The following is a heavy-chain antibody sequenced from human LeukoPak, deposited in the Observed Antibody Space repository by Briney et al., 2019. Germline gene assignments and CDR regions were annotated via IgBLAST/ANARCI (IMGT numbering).Heavy chain of an antibody. D-gene: IGHD3-22*01. Sequence: SETLSVTCTDSVGSISRYNWSWMRQPPGKGLEWIGYIYYSGSTNYNPSLKSRVTKSVDTSKNQFSLKLSSVTAADTAVYYCANYDSSDGRYDWGQGTLVTVSS. CDR3: ANYDSSDGRYD. J-gene: IGHJ4*02. V-gene: IGHV4-59*08. CDR1: VGSISRYN. CDR2: IYYSGST.